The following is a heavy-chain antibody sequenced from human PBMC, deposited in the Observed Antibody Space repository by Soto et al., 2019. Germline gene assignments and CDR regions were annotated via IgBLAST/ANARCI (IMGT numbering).Heavy chain of an antibody. J-gene: IGHJ4*02. CDR1: GFTFSSYG. Sequence: VGSLRLSCAASGFTFSSYGMHWVRQAPGKGLEWVAVIWYDGSNKYYADSVKGRFTISRDNSKNTLYLQMNSLRAEDTAVYYCARPSYSGSYFFGYWGQGTLVTVSS. V-gene: IGHV3-33*01. CDR2: IWYDGSNK. D-gene: IGHD1-26*01. CDR3: ARPSYSGSYFFGY.